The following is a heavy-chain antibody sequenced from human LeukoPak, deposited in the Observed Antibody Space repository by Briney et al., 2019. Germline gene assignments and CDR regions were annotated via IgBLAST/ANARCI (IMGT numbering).Heavy chain of an antibody. CDR1: GFPFSSYW. Sequence: PGGSLRLSCVASGFPFSSYWMTWVRQAPGKGLEWVANIKQDGSKKSYVDSVKGRFTISRDNAKNTLYLQMNSLRAEDTAVYYCASWRGSGSYGGYFDYWGQGTLVTVSS. V-gene: IGHV3-7*01. CDR2: IKQDGSKK. CDR3: ASWRGSGSYGGYFDY. J-gene: IGHJ4*02. D-gene: IGHD3-10*01.